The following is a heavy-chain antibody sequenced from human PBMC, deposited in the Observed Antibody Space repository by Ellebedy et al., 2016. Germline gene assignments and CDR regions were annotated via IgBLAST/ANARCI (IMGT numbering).Heavy chain of an antibody. CDR2: ISHDGYDT. D-gene: IGHD6-6*01. CDR1: GFSLSNYG. J-gene: IGHJ6*03. CDR3: ARGEYSSSSDYYYMDV. Sequence: GESLKISXAASGFSLSNYGVHWVRQAPGKGLEWVAVISHDGYDTYYADSVKGRFTISRDNSKSTLYLQMNSLRAEDTAVYYCARGEYSSSSDYYYMDVWGKGTTVTVSS. V-gene: IGHV3-30*03.